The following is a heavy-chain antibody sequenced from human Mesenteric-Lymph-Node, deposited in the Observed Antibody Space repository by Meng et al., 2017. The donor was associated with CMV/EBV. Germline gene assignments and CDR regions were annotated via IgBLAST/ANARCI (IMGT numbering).Heavy chain of an antibody. Sequence: GGSLRLSCAGSGFTFSRYWMHWVRQAPGKGLEWVSHIDTDGSITNYADSVKGRFTISRDNAKNTLYLQMNSLRAEDTAVYYCARVIWGWYFDLWGRGTMV. D-gene: IGHD3-16*01. CDR3: ARVIWGWYFDL. V-gene: IGHV3-74*01. CDR2: IDTDGSIT. J-gene: IGHJ2*01. CDR1: GFTFSRYW.